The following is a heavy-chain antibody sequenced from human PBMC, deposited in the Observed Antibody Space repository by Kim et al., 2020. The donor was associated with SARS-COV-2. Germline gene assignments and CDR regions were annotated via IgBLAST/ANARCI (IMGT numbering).Heavy chain of an antibody. Sequence: SETLSLTCTVSGGSISSSSYYWGWIRQPPGKGLEWIGSIYYSGSTYYNPSLKSRVTISVDTSKNQFSLKLSSVTAADTAVYYCARHRGVVGATGGVDFDYWGQGTLVTVSS. D-gene: IGHD1-26*01. CDR1: GGSISSSSYY. CDR3: ARHRGVVGATGGVDFDY. J-gene: IGHJ4*02. CDR2: IYYSGST. V-gene: IGHV4-39*01.